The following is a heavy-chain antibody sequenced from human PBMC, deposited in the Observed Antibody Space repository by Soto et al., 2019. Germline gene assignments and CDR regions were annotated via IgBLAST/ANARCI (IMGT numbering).Heavy chain of an antibody. CDR3: ARSEFDDYIWESYKEYDLDY. D-gene: IGHD3-16*01. CDR1: YGSIISSSYY. J-gene: IGHJ4*01. V-gene: IGHV4-39*01. Sequence: LSDNRSVAYGSIISSSYYRDRKRKPPGKGLEWIGSIYYSGSTYYNPSLKSRVTISVDTSKNQFSLKLSSVTAADTAVYYCARSEFDDYIWESYKEYDLDYWGHGTPVTVSS. CDR2: IYYSGST.